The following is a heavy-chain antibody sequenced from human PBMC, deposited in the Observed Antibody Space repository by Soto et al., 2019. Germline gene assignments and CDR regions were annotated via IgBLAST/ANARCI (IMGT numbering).Heavy chain of an antibody. CDR1: GGSISSGGYY. Sequence: PSETLSLTCTVSGGSISSGGYYWSWIRQHPGKGLEWIGYIYYSGSTYYNPSLKSRVTISVDTSKNQFSLKLSSVTAADTAVYYCARSQRLYYDILTGYYSTYYYYGMDVWGQGTTVTVSS. CDR2: IYYSGST. D-gene: IGHD3-9*01. J-gene: IGHJ6*02. CDR3: ARSQRLYYDILTGYYSTYYYYGMDV. V-gene: IGHV4-31*03.